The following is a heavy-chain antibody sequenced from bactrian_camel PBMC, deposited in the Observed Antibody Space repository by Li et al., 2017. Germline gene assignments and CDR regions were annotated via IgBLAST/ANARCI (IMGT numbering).Heavy chain of an antibody. J-gene: IGHJ4*01. CDR1: GFSFSSYY. CDR2: ISSGSGLIT. D-gene: IGHD3*01. Sequence: QLVESGGGLVQPGGSLRLSCKASGFSFSSYYINWVRQVPGKEIEWVSSISSGSGLITDYADSVKGRFTISRDNPERTVYLQMTALKPEDTAVYYCVKARTSYSNTFDDRPPGGQGTQVTVS. CDR3: VKARTSYSNTFDDRPP. V-gene: IGHV3S25*01.